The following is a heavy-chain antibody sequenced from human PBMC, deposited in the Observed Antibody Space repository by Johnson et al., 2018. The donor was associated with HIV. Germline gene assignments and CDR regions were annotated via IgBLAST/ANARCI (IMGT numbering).Heavy chain of an antibody. CDR2: ISSSGNTI. D-gene: IGHD2-8*01. Sequence: QVQLVESGGGLVKPGGSLRLSCAASGFTFSDYYMSWIRQAPGKGLEWVSYISSSGNTIYYADSVKGRFTISRNAATNSLYLRMDSLRTEDTAVYYCARDNIVLMVGGAFDIWGQGTMVTVSS. CDR1: GFTFSDYY. V-gene: IGHV3-11*04. CDR3: ARDNIVLMVGGAFDI. J-gene: IGHJ3*02.